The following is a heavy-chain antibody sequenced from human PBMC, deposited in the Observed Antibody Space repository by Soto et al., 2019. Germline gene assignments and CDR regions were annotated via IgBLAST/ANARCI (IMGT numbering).Heavy chain of an antibody. J-gene: IGHJ4*02. D-gene: IGHD3-3*01. CDR1: GFTFNTHG. Sequence: GGSLRLSCAASGFTFNTHGMHWVRQAPGKGLEWVSYISSSSSYTNYADSVKGRFTISRDNAKNSLYLQMNSLRAEDTAVYYCARGYDFWSGFLDYWGQGTLVTVSS. CDR3: ARGYDFWSGFLDY. CDR2: ISSSSSYT. V-gene: IGHV3-21*05.